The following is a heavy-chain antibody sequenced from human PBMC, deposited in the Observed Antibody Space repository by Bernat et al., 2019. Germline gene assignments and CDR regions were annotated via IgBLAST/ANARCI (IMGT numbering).Heavy chain of an antibody. CDR1: GFTFSSYW. V-gene: IGHV3-33*08. Sequence: VQLVESGGGLVRPGGSLRLSCAASGFTFSSYWMHWVRQAPGKGLEWVAVIWYDGSNKYYADSVKGRFTISRDNSKNTLYLEMNSLRPEDTAVYYCARALAAVAGAFDYWGQGTLVTVSS. J-gene: IGHJ4*02. CDR3: ARALAAVAGAFDY. CDR2: IWYDGSNK. D-gene: IGHD6-19*01.